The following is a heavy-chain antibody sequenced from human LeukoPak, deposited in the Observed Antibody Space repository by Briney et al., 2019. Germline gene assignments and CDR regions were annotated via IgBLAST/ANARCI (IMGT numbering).Heavy chain of an antibody. V-gene: IGHV3-53*01. J-gene: IGHJ5*02. D-gene: IGHD6-13*01. CDR3: ARGKRYSSSWFYNRFDP. Sequence: WIRQTPGKGLEWVSVIYSGGSTYYADSVKGRFTISRDNSKNTLYLQMNSLRAEDTAVYYCARGKRYSSSWFYNRFDPWGQGTLVTVSS. CDR2: IYSGGST.